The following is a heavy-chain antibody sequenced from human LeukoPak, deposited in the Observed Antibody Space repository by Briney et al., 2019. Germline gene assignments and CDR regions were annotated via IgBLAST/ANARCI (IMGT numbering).Heavy chain of an antibody. D-gene: IGHD1-26*01. V-gene: IGHV4-38-2*02. CDR3: ARSKWEILLVCNWFDP. J-gene: IGHJ5*02. CDR1: GYSISSGYY. CDR2: IYHSGST. Sequence: SETLSLTCTVSGYSISSGYYWGWIRQPPGKGLEWIGIIYHSGSTYYNPSLKSRVTISVDTSKNQFSLKLSSVTAADTAVYYCARSKWEILLVCNWFDPWGQGTVVTVSS.